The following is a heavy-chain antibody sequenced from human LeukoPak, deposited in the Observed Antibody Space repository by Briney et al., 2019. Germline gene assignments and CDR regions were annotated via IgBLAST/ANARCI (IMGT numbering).Heavy chain of an antibody. CDR3: ARERYGSDDAFDI. J-gene: IGHJ3*02. Sequence: GRSLTLSCGASGFNFRDYGLHGVRQGAGKGLAGVAVIWYDGSNKYYAYSVNGRFTISRDNSKNTPNLQMNSMRAEDTAVYYCARERYGSDDAFDIWGQGTMVTVSS. D-gene: IGHD3-10*01. CDR2: IWYDGSNK. V-gene: IGHV3-33*01. CDR1: GFNFRDYG.